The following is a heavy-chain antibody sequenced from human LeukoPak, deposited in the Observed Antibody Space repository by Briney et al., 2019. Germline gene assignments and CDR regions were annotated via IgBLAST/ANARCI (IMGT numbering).Heavy chain of an antibody. J-gene: IGHJ4*02. CDR3: AKDIGGYSYAADN. CDR1: GFTFDDYA. V-gene: IGHV3-43*02. Sequence: GGSLRLSCAASGFTFDDYAMHWVRQAPGKGLEWVSLVSGDGGTSYYADSVKGRFTISRDNSKNSLYLQMNSLRTEDTALYYCAKDIGGYSYAADNWGQGTLVTVSS. CDR2: VSGDGGTS. D-gene: IGHD5-18*01.